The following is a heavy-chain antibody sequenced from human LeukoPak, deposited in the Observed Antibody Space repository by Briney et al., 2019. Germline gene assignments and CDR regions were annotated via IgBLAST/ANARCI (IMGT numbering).Heavy chain of an antibody. D-gene: IGHD3-3*01. CDR2: MNPNSGNT. V-gene: IGHV1-8*02. CDR1: GYTFTGYY. J-gene: IGHJ3*02. CDR3: ARGVVRTYYDFWSGKDAFDI. Sequence: ASVKVSCKASGYTFTGYYMHWVRQATGQGLEWMGWMNPNSGNTGYAQKFQGRVTMTRNTSISTAYMELSSLRSEDTAVYYCARGVVRTYYDFWSGKDAFDIWGQGTMVTVSS.